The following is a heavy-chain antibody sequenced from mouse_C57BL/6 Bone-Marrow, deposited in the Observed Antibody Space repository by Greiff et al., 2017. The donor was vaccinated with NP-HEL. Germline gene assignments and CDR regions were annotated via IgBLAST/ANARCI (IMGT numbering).Heavy chain of an antibody. Sequence: EVQLQQSGPELVKPGASVKISCKASGYTFTDYYMNWVKQSHGKSLEWIGDINPNNGGTSYNQKFKGKATLTVDKSSSTAYMELRSLTSEDSAVYYCARLPGTAQALYAMDYWGQGTSVTVSS. CDR2: INPNNGGT. CDR1: GYTFTDYY. J-gene: IGHJ4*01. V-gene: IGHV1-26*01. CDR3: ARLPGTAQALYAMDY. D-gene: IGHD3-2*02.